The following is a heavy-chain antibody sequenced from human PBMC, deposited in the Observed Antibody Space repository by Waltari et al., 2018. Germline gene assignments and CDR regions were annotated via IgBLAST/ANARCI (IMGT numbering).Heavy chain of an antibody. CDR3: VKQRVRASPIFDY. D-gene: IGHD6-25*01. V-gene: IGHV3-23*04. Sequence: EVQLVESGGGLVQPGGSLKLSCATSGFTFGRSAMTWVRQAPGMGLEWVSDISVGGGTTYYADSVKGRFTISRDNSKNILYLQMNSLRAEDTAFYYCVKQRVRASPIFDYWGLGTLVTVSS. J-gene: IGHJ4*02. CDR1: GFTFGRSA. CDR2: ISVGGGTT.